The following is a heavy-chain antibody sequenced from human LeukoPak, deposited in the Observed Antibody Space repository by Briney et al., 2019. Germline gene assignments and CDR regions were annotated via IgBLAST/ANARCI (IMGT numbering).Heavy chain of an antibody. D-gene: IGHD5-18*01. V-gene: IGHV3-74*01. CDR2: INSDGSST. CDR1: GFTFSSYW. J-gene: IGHJ4*02. Sequence: GGSLRLSCAASGFTFSSYWMHWVRQAPGKGLVWVSRINSDGSSTSYADSVKGRFTISRDNAKNTPYLQMNSLRAEDTAVYYCARASDQLWFRYPDYWGQGTLVTVSS. CDR3: ARASDQLWFRYPDY.